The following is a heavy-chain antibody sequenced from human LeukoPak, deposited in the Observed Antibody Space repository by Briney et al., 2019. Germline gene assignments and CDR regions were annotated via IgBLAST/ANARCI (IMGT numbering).Heavy chain of an antibody. CDR2: IIPIFGTA. V-gene: IGHV1-69*13. Sequence: ASVKVSCKASGGTFSSYAISWVRQAPGQGLEWMGGIIPIFGTANYAQKFQGRVTITADESTSTAYMELSSLRSEDTAVYYCARSMVRGPYNYYGMDVWGKGTTVTVSS. CDR3: ARSMVRGPYNYYGMDV. J-gene: IGHJ6*04. D-gene: IGHD3-10*01. CDR1: GGTFSSYA.